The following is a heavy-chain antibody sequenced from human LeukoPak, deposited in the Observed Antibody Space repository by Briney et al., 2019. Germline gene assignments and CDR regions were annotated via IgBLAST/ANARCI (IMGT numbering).Heavy chain of an antibody. CDR2: INHSGST. V-gene: IGHV4-34*01. CDR1: GGSFSGYY. D-gene: IGHD5-12*01. Sequence: PSETLSLTCAVCGGSFSGYYWSWIRQPPGKGLEWIGEINHSGSTNYNPSLKSRVTISVDTSKNQFSLKLSSVTAADTAVYYCASGLRRRSDYWGQGTLVTVSS. CDR3: ASGLRRRSDY. J-gene: IGHJ4*02.